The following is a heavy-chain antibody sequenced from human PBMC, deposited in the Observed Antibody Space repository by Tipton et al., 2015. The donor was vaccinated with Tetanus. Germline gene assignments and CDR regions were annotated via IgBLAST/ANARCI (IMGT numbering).Heavy chain of an antibody. CDR1: GYTFNTFG. V-gene: IGHV1-18*01. Sequence: QSGAEVKKPGASVNVSCKASGYTFNTFGISWVRQAPGQGLEWMGWISVYNGNTNYAQKVQGRVTMTTDTPTSTAYMELRSLRSDDTAVYFCVRDKVGGITGFDHWGQGTLVTVSS. CDR2: ISVYNGNT. CDR3: VRDKVGGITGFDH. D-gene: IGHD1-26*01. J-gene: IGHJ4*02.